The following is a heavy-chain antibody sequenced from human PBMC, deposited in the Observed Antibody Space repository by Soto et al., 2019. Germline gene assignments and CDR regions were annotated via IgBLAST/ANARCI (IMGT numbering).Heavy chain of an antibody. CDR2: LTRTGTT. Sequence: EVQLLESGGGLVHPGGSLRLSCVASGVSFSDYSMTWVRQGPGRGLEWVATLTRTGTTFYADSVKGRFTISRDNSRNTLSLQMYSLRAEDTARYYCAKRATSVPTPGNYFDCWGQGTLVTVSS. J-gene: IGHJ4*02. D-gene: IGHD2-15*01. CDR1: GVSFSDYS. CDR3: AKRATSVPTPGNYFDC. V-gene: IGHV3-23*01.